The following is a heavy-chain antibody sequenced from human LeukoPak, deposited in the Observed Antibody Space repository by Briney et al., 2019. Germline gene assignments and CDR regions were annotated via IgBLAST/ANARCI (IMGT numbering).Heavy chain of an antibody. Sequence: NASETLSLTCTVSGGSISSYYWGWIRQPPGKGLEWIGYIYYSGSTNYNPSLKSRVTISVDTSKNQFSLKLSSVTAADTAVYYCARTLSQRFGNPYYFDYWGQGTLVTVSS. D-gene: IGHD3-10*01. CDR3: ARTLSQRFGNPYYFDY. J-gene: IGHJ4*02. V-gene: IGHV4-59*01. CDR2: IYYSGST. CDR1: GGSISSYY.